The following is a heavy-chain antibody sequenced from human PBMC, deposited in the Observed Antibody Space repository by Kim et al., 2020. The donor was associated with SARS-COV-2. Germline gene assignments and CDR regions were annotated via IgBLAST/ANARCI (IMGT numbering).Heavy chain of an antibody. J-gene: IGHJ6*02. V-gene: IGHV3-49*04. CDR2: IRSKAYGGTT. CDR1: GFTFGDYA. D-gene: IGHD2-2*01. Sequence: GGSLRLSCTASGFTFGDYAMTWVRQAPGKGLEWVGFIRSKAYGGTTEYAASVKGRFIISRDDSKSIAYLQMNSLKTEDTAVYYCTRDRIPPAYYYYGMDVWGQGTTVTVSS. CDR3: TRDRIPPAYYYYGMDV.